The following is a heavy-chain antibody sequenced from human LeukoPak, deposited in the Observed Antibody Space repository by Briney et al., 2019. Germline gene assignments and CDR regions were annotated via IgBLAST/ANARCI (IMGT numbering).Heavy chain of an antibody. Sequence: SVKVSCKASGGTFSSYAISWVRQAPGQGLEWMGRIIPILGIANYAQKFQGRVTITADKSTSTAYMELSSLRSEDTAVYYCARFDSPPFNDYWGQGTLVTVSS. CDR1: GGTFSSYA. CDR3: ARFDSPPFNDY. J-gene: IGHJ4*02. D-gene: IGHD3-22*01. V-gene: IGHV1-69*04. CDR2: IIPILGIA.